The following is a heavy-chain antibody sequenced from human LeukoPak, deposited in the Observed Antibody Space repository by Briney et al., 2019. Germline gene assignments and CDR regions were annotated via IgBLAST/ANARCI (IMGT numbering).Heavy chain of an antibody. J-gene: IGHJ3*02. Sequence: GGSLRLSCAASGFTFSSYEMNWVRQAPGKGLEWVSAISGSGGSTYYADSVKGRFTISRDNSKNTLYLQMNSLRAEDTAVYYCAKDYYDILTGYICGAFDIWGQGTMVTVSS. V-gene: IGHV3-23*01. CDR2: ISGSGGST. CDR1: GFTFSSYE. D-gene: IGHD3-9*01. CDR3: AKDYYDILTGYICGAFDI.